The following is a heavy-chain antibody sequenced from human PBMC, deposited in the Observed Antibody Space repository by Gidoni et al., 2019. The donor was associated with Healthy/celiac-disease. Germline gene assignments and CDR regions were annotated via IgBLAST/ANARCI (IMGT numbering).Heavy chain of an antibody. D-gene: IGHD3-3*01. CDR2: ISSSGSTI. J-gene: IGHJ6*02. CDR3: ASTEGQPYYDFWSGSTTYGMDV. Sequence: EVQLVESGGGLVQPGGSLRLSCAASGFTFSSYEMNWVRQAPGKGLEWVSYISSSGSTIYYADSVNGRFTISRDNAKNSLYLKMNSLRAEDTAVYYCASTEGQPYYDFWSGSTTYGMDVWGQGTTVTVSS. CDR1: GFTFSSYE. V-gene: IGHV3-48*03.